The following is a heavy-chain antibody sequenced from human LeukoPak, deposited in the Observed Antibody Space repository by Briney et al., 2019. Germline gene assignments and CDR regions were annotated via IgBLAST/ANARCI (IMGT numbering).Heavy chain of an antibody. Sequence: GGSLRLSCAASGFTFSNYAMSWVRQAPEKGLEWVSGISGSGGNTYYADSVKGRFTISRDNSKNTLYLQMNSLRAEDTAVYYCAKDAGYSSGWYDYWGQGTLVTVSS. CDR1: GFTFSNYA. J-gene: IGHJ4*02. D-gene: IGHD6-19*01. CDR3: AKDAGYSSGWYDY. CDR2: ISGSGGNT. V-gene: IGHV3-23*01.